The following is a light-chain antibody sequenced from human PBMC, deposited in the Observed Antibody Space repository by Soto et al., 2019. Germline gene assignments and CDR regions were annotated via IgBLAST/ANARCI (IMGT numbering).Light chain of an antibody. J-gene: IGLJ2*01. Sequence: QAVVTQEPSLTVSPGGTVTLTCGSNTGAVTSCHYPYWFQQTPGQAPRTLIYDTSNTHSWTPARFSGSLLGGKAALTLSGEQHEDEDDYCCLLSCRGVGVFGGGTKVTVL. V-gene: IGLV7-46*01. CDR1: TGAVTSCHY. CDR3: LLSCRGVGV. CDR2: DTS.